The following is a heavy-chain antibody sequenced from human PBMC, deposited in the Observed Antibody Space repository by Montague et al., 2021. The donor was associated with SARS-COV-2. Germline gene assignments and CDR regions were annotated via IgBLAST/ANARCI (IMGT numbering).Heavy chain of an antibody. Sequence: SLRLSCAASGFTFSSYGMHWVRQAPGKGLEWVAVIWFDGSNKYYADSVKGRFTISRDNSKNTLYLQMNSLRAEDTAVYYCARQLGYYCGMDDWGQGTTVTVSS. CDR3: ARQLGYYCGMDD. D-gene: IGHD3-10*01. CDR1: GFTFSSYG. J-gene: IGHJ6*02. CDR2: IWFDGSNK. V-gene: IGHV3-33*08.